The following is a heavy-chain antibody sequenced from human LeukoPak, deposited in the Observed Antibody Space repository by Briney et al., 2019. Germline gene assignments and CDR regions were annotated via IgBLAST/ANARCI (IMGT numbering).Heavy chain of an antibody. CDR3: ARGVVVAVEIGNWFDP. J-gene: IGHJ5*02. Sequence: SETLSLTCTVSGYSINSVYYWGWIRQPPEKGLEWIGSIHHSGTTYYNPSLKSRATMSMDTSRNQFSLKLTSVTAADTAVYYCARGVVVAVEIGNWFDPWGQGTLVTVSS. D-gene: IGHD2-15*01. CDR2: IHHSGTT. V-gene: IGHV4-38-2*02. CDR1: GYSINSVYY.